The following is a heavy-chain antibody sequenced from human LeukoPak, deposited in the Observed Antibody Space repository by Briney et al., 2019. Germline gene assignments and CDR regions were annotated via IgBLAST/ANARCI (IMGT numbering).Heavy chain of an antibody. D-gene: IGHD3-10*01. Sequence: GGSLRLSCAASGFTFSDYYMSWIRQAPGKGLEWVSYISSSGSTIYYADSVKGRFTISRDNAKNSLYLQMNSLRAEDTAVYYCARRISYRSGSYYTSRSYYFDYWGQGTLVTVSS. J-gene: IGHJ4*02. CDR1: GFTFSDYY. V-gene: IGHV3-11*04. CDR2: ISSSGSTI. CDR3: ARRISYRSGSYYTSRSYYFDY.